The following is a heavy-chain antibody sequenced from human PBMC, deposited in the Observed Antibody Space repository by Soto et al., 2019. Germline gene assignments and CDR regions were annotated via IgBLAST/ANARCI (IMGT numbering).Heavy chain of an antibody. Sequence: SETVSLTCAVSGDAINTDYYWIWIRQPPGKGLEWIGHIYYTGGTFYSPSLKSRLALSVDTSKNQFSLRLSSVTAADTAVYYCDRDTASKDYDSHSQYPHFDSWGQGARGTV. V-gene: IGHV4-30-4*01. J-gene: IGHJ5*01. CDR2: IYYTGGT. CDR1: GDAINTDYY. CDR3: DRDTASKDYDSHSQYPHFDS. D-gene: IGHD3-22*01.